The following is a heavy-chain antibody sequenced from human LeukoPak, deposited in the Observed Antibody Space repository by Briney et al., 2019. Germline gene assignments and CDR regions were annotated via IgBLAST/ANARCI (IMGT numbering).Heavy chain of an antibody. CDR1: GFTVSSDF. Sequence: GGSLRLSCAASGFTVSSDFVSWVRQAPGKGLEWVSIIQPDGRTFYADPVKARFTISRDNSKNTVFLEMNSLRADDTAVYYCGRHGVSLAEKYFCDYWVQGTLVTVCS. CDR3: GRHGVSLAEKYFCDY. D-gene: IGHD6-19*01. CDR2: IQPDGRT. J-gene: IGHJ4*02. V-gene: IGHV3-66*04.